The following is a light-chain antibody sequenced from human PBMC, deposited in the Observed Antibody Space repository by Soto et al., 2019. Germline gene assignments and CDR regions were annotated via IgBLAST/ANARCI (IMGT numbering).Light chain of an antibody. CDR3: QQRARWPMP. Sequence: EVVLTQSPATLSVSPGESVTLSCRASQSVSSYVAWYQHKPGQAPRPLIYDKFQRANGVPDRFSGGGSGTDFTLTIRSREPEDFAVYYCQQRARWPMPFGQGTRLELK. CDR1: QSVSSY. J-gene: IGKJ5*01. V-gene: IGKV3-11*01. CDR2: DKF.